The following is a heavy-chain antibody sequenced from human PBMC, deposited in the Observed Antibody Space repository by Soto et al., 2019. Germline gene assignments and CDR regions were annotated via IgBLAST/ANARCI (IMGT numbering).Heavy chain of an antibody. J-gene: IGHJ4*02. CDR3: AKDIGAIVVGPG. CDR2: ISYDGSNK. V-gene: IGHV3-30*18. Sequence: GGSLRLSCAASGFTFSSYGMHWVRQAPGKGLEWVAVISYDGSNKYYADSVKGRFTISRDNSKNTLYLQMNSLRAEDTAVYYCAKDIGAIVVGPGWGQGTLVTVSS. D-gene: IGHD2-15*01. CDR1: GFTFSSYG.